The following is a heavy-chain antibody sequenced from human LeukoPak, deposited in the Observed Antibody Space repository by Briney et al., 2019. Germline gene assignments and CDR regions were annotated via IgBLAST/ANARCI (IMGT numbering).Heavy chain of an antibody. D-gene: IGHD2-2*01. J-gene: IGHJ1*01. CDR1: GFTFSTYS. CDR3: ANRGRYCSSTSCHPFQH. Sequence: GGSLRLSCAASGFTFSTYSMNWVRQAPGKGLEWVAFIRYDGSNKYYADSVKGRFTISRDNSKNTLYLQMNSLRAEDTAVYYCANRGRYCSSTSCHPFQHWGQGTLVTVSS. CDR2: IRYDGSNK. V-gene: IGHV3-30*02.